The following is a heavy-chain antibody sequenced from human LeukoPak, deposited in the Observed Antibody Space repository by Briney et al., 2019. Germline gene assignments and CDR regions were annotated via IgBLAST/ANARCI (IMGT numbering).Heavy chain of an antibody. J-gene: IGHJ4*02. Sequence: SGGSLRLSCAASGFTFNSYSMNWVRQAPGKGLEWVSSISSSSSYIYYADSVKGRFTISRDNAKNSLYLQMNSLKTEDTAVYYCTTDPTTVVTPWDYWGQGTLVTVSS. V-gene: IGHV3-21*03. D-gene: IGHD4-23*01. CDR2: ISSSSSYI. CDR1: GFTFNSYS. CDR3: TTDPTTVVTPWDY.